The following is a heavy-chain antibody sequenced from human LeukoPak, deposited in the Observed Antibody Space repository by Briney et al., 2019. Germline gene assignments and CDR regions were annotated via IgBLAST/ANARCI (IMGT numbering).Heavy chain of an antibody. CDR2: ISYDGSNK. V-gene: IGHV3-30*18. Sequence: GGSLRLSCAASGFAFSSYGMHWVRQAPGKGLEWVAVISYDGSNKYYADSVKGRFTISRDNSKNTLYLQMNSLRAEDTAVYYCAKDQGYAVTTIDYWGQGTLVTVSS. J-gene: IGHJ4*02. D-gene: IGHD4-17*01. CDR1: GFAFSSYG. CDR3: AKDQGYAVTTIDY.